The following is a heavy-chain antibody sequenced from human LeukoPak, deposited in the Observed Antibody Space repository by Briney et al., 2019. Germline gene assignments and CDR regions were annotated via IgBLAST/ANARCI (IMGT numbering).Heavy chain of an antibody. CDR2: TGGSDDNT. J-gene: IGHJ4*02. CDR1: GFSFNGYA. D-gene: IGHD6-19*01. CDR3: TKDLMTGFSSGWYFAY. Sequence: GGSLRLSCEGSGFSFNGYAMSWVRQAPGKGLEWVAVTGGSDDNTHYADSVKGRFTISRDNSENRLFLQMNSLRTDDSALYYCTKDLMTGFSSGWYFAYWGQGTQVTVSS. V-gene: IGHV3-23*01.